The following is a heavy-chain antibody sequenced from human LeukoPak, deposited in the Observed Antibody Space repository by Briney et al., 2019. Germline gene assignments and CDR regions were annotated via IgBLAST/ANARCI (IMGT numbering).Heavy chain of an antibody. CDR1: GFTFSGYA. CDR3: ARPFQQLLLWFGELSV. J-gene: IGHJ4*02. V-gene: IGHV3-23*01. Sequence: TGGSLRLSGAASGFTFSGYAMSWVRQAPGKGLDWVSLITGSGATTYYADSVGGRFTVSRDNSKNTLYLQMNSLRAEDTAVYYCARPFQQLLLWFGELSVWGQGTLVTVSS. D-gene: IGHD3-10*01. CDR2: ITGSGATT.